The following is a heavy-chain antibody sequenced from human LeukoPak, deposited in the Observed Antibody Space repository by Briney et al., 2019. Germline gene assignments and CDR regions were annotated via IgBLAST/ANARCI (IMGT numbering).Heavy chain of an antibody. J-gene: IGHJ4*02. CDR1: GYTFSTHG. D-gene: IGHD6-13*01. V-gene: IGHV1-18*04. CDR2: VNAYNVHT. Sequence: GASVKVSCKASGYTFSTHGINWVRQAPGQGLEWMGWVNAYNVHTNYAQNLQGRVTMTTDTSTSTAYMELSSLTSEDTAVYYCARGPRAAADDYWGRGTLVTVSS. CDR3: ARGPRAAADDY.